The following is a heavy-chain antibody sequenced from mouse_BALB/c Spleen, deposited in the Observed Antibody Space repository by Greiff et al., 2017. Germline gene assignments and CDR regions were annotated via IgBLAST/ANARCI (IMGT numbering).Heavy chain of an antibody. D-gene: IGHD1-2*01. CDR1: GFTFSSYG. J-gene: IGHJ4*01. Sequence: DVKLVESGGGLVQPGGSLKLSCAASGFTFSSYGMSWVRQTPDKRLELVATINSNGGSTYYPDSVKGRFTISRDNAKNTLYLQMSSLKSEDTAMYYCARDKATATMDYWGQGTSVTVSS. CDR2: INSNGGST. V-gene: IGHV5-6-3*01. CDR3: ARDKATATMDY.